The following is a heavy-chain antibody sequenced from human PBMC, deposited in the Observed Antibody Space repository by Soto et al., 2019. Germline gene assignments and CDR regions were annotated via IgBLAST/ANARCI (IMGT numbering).Heavy chain of an antibody. V-gene: IGHV3-33*01. J-gene: IGHJ4*02. Sequence: GGSLRLSCAASGFTFSSYGMHWVRQAPGKGLEWVAVIWYDGSNKYYADSVKGRFTISRDNSKNTLYLQMNSLRAEDTAVYYCARDSGVVVVVAADKFDYWGQGTLVTVSS. D-gene: IGHD2-15*01. CDR3: ARDSGVVVVVAADKFDY. CDR2: IWYDGSNK. CDR1: GFTFSSYG.